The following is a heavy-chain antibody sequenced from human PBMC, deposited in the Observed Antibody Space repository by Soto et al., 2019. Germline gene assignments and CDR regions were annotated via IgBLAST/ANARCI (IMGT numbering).Heavy chain of an antibody. CDR2: INHSGST. CDR3: ARCYGRTFDS. D-gene: IGHD2-2*01. V-gene: IGHV4-34*01. J-gene: IGHJ4*02. Sequence: QVQLQQWGAGLLKPSETLSLTCAVYGGSFSGYYWTWIRQPPGKGLEWIGEINHSGSTNYNPSLNTRFNISVATPKHPFSPQLTSVTAAETAVYYCARCYGRTFDSWGQGTLVTVSS. CDR1: GGSFSGYY.